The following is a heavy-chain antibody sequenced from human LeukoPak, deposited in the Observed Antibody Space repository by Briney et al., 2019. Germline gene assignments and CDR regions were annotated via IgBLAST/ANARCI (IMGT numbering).Heavy chain of an antibody. Sequence: AETLSLTCTVSGGSISSYYWSWIRQPPGRGLEWIGYFYYSGSTNYTPSLKSRVTISVDTSKNQFSLKLSSVTAADTAVYYCAREPEGGGYYLHFDYWGQGTLVTVSS. CDR2: FYYSGST. J-gene: IGHJ4*02. CDR3: AREPEGGGYYLHFDY. CDR1: GGSISSYY. D-gene: IGHD3-22*01. V-gene: IGHV4-59*13.